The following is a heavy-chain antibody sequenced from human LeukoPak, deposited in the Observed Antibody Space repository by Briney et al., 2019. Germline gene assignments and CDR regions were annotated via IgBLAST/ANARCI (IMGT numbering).Heavy chain of an antibody. CDR2: ISGRDSNT. J-gene: IGHJ4*02. V-gene: IGHV3-23*01. CDR1: GFTFSTYG. Sequence: PGGSLRLSCSASGFTFSTYGMSWVRQAPGKGLEWVSAISGRDSNTYYADSVKGRFTISRDNSKNTLFLQMNSLRAEDTAVYYCVAGKEIWGQGTLVTVSS. CDR3: VAGKEI. D-gene: IGHD6-19*01.